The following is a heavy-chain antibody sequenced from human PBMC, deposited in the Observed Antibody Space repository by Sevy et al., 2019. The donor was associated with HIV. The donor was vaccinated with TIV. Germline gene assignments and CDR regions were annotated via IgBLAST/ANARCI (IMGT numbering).Heavy chain of an antibody. CDR2: TLCRSKWSN. CDR1: GDDVSSNTAA. Sequence: SQTLSLTCAISGDDVSSNTAAWNWIRQSPSRGLEWLGRTLCRSKWSNDYTESVKSRITVIPDTSRNQFSLQLNSVTPEDTAVYYCARGGYGAFDIWGQGTMVTVSS. J-gene: IGHJ3*02. V-gene: IGHV6-1*01. CDR3: ARGGYGAFDI. D-gene: IGHD5-18*01.